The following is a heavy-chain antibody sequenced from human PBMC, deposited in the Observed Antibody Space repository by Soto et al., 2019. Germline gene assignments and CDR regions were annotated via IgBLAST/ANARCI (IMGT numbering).Heavy chain of an antibody. CDR2: ISGGGGNT. Sequence: GGSLRLSCASSGFTFSDYAMSWVRQAPGKGLEWVSAISGGGGNTYYADSVKGRLTISRDNSKNTLYLQMNSLRAEDTAVYYCAKGSGGITIFGVVAYYYYYYYGMDVWGQGTTVTVSS. CDR3: AKGSGGITIFGVVAYYYYYYYGMDV. V-gene: IGHV3-23*01. J-gene: IGHJ6*02. CDR1: GFTFSDYA. D-gene: IGHD3-3*01.